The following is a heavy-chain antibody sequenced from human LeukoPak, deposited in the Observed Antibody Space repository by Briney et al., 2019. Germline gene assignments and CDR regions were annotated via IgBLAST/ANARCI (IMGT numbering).Heavy chain of an antibody. CDR1: RFTFSSYS. CDR2: ISSDGGST. Sequence: GGSLRLSCAASRFTFSSYSMYWVRQAPGKGLVYVSAISSDGGSTYYADSVKGRFTISRDNSKNTLYLQMGSLRAEDMAVYYCAKGAYYYYMDVWGKGTTVTVSS. J-gene: IGHJ6*03. V-gene: IGHV3-64*02. D-gene: IGHD3-16*01. CDR3: AKGAYYYYMDV.